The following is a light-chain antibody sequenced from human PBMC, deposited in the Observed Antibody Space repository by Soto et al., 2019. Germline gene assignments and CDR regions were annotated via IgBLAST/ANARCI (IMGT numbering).Light chain of an antibody. CDR2: GNN. Sequence: QSVLTQPPSVSGAPGQRVTISCTGSSANIGAAYNVDWYQQLPGTAPKLLIYGNNNRPSGVPARFSGSKSGTSASLAIAGLQAEDEGDYYCCSYAGSFTLLFGGGTKLTVL. CDR1: SANIGAAYN. CDR3: CSYAGSFTLL. J-gene: IGLJ2*01. V-gene: IGLV1-40*01.